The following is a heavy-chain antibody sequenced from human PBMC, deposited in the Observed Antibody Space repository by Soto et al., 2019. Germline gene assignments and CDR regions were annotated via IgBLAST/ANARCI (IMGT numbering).Heavy chain of an antibody. CDR2: IKEDGSLK. Sequence: DVQLVESGGGLVQPGGSLRLSCAASGFYITNYWMTWVRQAPGKGPEWVANIKEDGSLKFYVDSVRGRFTISRDNAKNSVYLEMSRLRAEDMAVYYCVRDSYTAHWHTAGEDYWGQGTLVTVSS. J-gene: IGHJ4*02. CDR3: VRDSYTAHWHTAGEDY. V-gene: IGHV3-7*01. CDR1: GFYITNYW. D-gene: IGHD2-2*02.